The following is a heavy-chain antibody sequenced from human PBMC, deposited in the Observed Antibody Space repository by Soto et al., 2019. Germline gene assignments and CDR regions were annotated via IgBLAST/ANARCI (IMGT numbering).Heavy chain of an antibody. V-gene: IGHV3-23*01. CDR3: ARRSSGWYFDY. D-gene: IGHD6-19*01. Sequence: EVQLLESGGGLVQPGGSLRLSCAASGFTFSSYAMSWVRQAPGKGLEWVSVISGSGDSTYYADSVKGRFTISRDNSKNTRYLQMNRVRSEDTAVDSCARRSSGWYFDYWGQGTLVTVSS. CDR1: GFTFSSYA. J-gene: IGHJ4*02. CDR2: ISGSGDST.